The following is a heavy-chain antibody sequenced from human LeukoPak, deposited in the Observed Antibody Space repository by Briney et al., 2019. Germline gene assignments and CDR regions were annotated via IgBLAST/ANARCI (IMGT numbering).Heavy chain of an antibody. CDR1: GYTFTSYG. Sequence: ASVKVSCKASGYTFTSYGISWVRQAPGQGLEWMGWISAYNGNTNYAQKLQGRVTMTTDTSTSTAYMELRSLRSEDTAVYYCASSSSSWFKVNYWGQGTLVTVSS. V-gene: IGHV1-18*01. CDR2: ISAYNGNT. D-gene: IGHD6-6*01. CDR3: ASSSSSWFKVNY. J-gene: IGHJ4*02.